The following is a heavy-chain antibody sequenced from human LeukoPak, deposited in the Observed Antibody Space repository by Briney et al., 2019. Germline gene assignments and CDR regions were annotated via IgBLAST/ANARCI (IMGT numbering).Heavy chain of an antibody. CDR2: TNWNGGST. J-gene: IGHJ4*01. D-gene: IGHD3-3*01. V-gene: IGHV3-20*04. CDR3: ARITIFGVASL. CDR1: VFTFDDYG. Sequence: PGGSLRLSCAASVFTFDDYGMSWGRQAPGKGREWVSGTNWNGGSTGYADSVKGRVTTSRENAKKSLYMKMNSLRAEDTALYYCARITIFGVASLWGHGTLVTASS.